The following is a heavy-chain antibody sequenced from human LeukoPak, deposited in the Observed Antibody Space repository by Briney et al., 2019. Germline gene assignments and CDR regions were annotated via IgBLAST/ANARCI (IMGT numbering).Heavy chain of an antibody. CDR2: TYHSGTT. J-gene: IGHJ1*01. Sequence: SETLSLTCTVSGGSITAYYWSWIRQPPGKGLEWIGYTYHSGTTNYNPSLKSRVTISADTSKSQFSLRLSSVTAADTAVYYCAQKAPYSPGYSQNWGQGTLVTVSS. CDR3: AQKAPYSPGYSQN. V-gene: IGHV4-59*01. CDR1: GGSITAYY. D-gene: IGHD2-15*01.